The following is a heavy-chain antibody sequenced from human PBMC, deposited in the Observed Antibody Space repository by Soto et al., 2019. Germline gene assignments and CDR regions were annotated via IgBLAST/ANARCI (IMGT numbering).Heavy chain of an antibody. V-gene: IGHV3-23*01. J-gene: IGHJ4*02. CDR3: AKEHDAQQLARDY. Sequence: PGGSLRLSCAASGFTFRKYAMNWVRQAPGKGLEWVSAISGSGSSTYYADFVKGRFTISRDNSKNTLYLQMNSLRAEDTAIYYCAKEHDAQQLARDYWGPGTMGTVSA. CDR2: ISGSGSST. CDR1: GFTFRKYA. D-gene: IGHD6-13*01.